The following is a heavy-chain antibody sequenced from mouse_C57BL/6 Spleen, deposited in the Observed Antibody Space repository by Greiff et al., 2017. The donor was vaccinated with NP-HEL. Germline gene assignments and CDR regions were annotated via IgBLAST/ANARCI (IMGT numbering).Heavy chain of an antibody. Sequence: DVHLVESGGGLVKPGGSLKLSCAASGFTFSDYGMHWVRQAPEKGLEWVAYISSGSSTIYYADTVQGRFTISRDNAKNTLFLQMTSLRSEDTAMYYCAAYGSSYGYAMDYWGQGTSVTVSS. CDR3: AAYGSSYGYAMDY. D-gene: IGHD1-1*01. CDR2: ISSGSSTI. V-gene: IGHV5-17*01. J-gene: IGHJ4*01. CDR1: GFTFSDYG.